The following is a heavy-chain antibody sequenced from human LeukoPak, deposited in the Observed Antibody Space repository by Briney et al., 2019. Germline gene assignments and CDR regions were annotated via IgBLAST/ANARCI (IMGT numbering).Heavy chain of an antibody. D-gene: IGHD3-22*01. CDR2: ISAYNGNT. Sequence: ASVKVSCKASGYTFTSYGISWVRQAPGQGLEWMGWISAYNGNTNYAQKLQGRVTMTTDTSTSTAYKELRRLRSDDTAVYYCARSMPCYYVSRLAYRFDPWGQGTLVTVSS. V-gene: IGHV1-18*01. CDR1: GYTFTSYG. J-gene: IGHJ5*02. CDR3: ARSMPCYYVSRLAYRFDP.